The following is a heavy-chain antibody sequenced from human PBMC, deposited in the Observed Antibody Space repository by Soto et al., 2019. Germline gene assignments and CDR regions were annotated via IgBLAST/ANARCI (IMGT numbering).Heavy chain of an antibody. CDR3: ARGNHRWLQLWYFDL. Sequence: QVQLVQSGAEVKKPGSSVKVSCKASGGTFSNYPISWVRQAPGQGLEWMGGIIPIFGTVNYAQKVQGRVTITAEESTSTAYMELSSLRSEDTAVYYCARGNHRWLQLWYFDLWGRGTLVTVSS. CDR1: GGTFSNYP. V-gene: IGHV1-69*12. D-gene: IGHD5-12*01. J-gene: IGHJ2*01. CDR2: IIPIFGTV.